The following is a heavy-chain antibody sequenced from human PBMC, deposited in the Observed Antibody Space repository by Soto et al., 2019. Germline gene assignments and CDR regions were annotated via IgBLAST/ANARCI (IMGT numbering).Heavy chain of an antibody. D-gene: IGHD2-2*01. CDR1: GGTFSSYA. CDR2: IIPIFGTA. CDR3: ARAQRDCSSTSCSYGMDV. J-gene: IGHJ6*02. V-gene: IGHV1-69*01. Sequence: QVQLVQSGAEVKKPGSSVKVSCKASGGTFSSYAISWVRQAPGQGLEWMGGIIPIFGTANYAQKFRGRVTITADESTSTAYMELSSLRSEDTAVYYCARAQRDCSSTSCSYGMDVWGQGTTVTVSS.